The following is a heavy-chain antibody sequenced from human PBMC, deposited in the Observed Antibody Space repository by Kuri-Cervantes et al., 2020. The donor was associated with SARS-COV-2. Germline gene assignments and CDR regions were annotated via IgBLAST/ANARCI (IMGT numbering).Heavy chain of an antibody. Sequence: GGSLRLSCAASGFTFSSYAMHWVRQAPGKGLEYVSAISSNGGSTYYANSVKGRFTISRDNSKNTLYLQMNSLRAEDTAVYYCASDRQLPDDFWSGWFDYWGQGTLVTVSS. CDR3: ASDRQLPDDFWSGWFDY. CDR1: GFTFSSYA. D-gene: IGHD3-3*01. V-gene: IGHV3-64*01. J-gene: IGHJ4*02. CDR2: ISSNGGST.